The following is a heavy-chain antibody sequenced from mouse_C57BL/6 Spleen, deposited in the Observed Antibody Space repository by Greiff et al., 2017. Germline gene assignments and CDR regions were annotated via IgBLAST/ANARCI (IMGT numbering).Heavy chain of an antibody. CDR3: ARSDHYGSSYNDFDY. D-gene: IGHD1-1*01. CDR1: GYTFTGYW. J-gene: IGHJ2*01. V-gene: IGHV1-9*01. Sequence: VKLVESGAELMKPGASVKLSCKATGYTFTGYWIEWVKQRPGHGLEWIGEILPGSGSTNYNEKFKGKATFTADTSSNTAYMQLSSLTTEDSSIYYGARSDHYGSSYNDFDYWGQGTTLTVSS. CDR2: ILPGSGST.